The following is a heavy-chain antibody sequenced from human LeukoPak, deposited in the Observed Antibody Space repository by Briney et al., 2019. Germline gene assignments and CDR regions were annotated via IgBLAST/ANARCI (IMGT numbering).Heavy chain of an antibody. Sequence: GGSLRLSCAASGFTVGSNYMGWVRQAPGKGLEWVAVIWYDGSNKYYADSVKGGFTISRENNKNTLYMKMNRLRAEDTAVYYCAGSIAVAGTIDSWGQGTLLTVSS. CDR2: IWYDGSNK. D-gene: IGHD6-19*01. V-gene: IGHV3-33*08. J-gene: IGHJ4*02. CDR3: AGSIAVAGTIDS. CDR1: GFTVGSNY.